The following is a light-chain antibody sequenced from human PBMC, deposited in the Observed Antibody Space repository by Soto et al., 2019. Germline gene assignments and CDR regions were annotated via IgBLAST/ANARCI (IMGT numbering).Light chain of an antibody. CDR2: DAS. J-gene: IGKJ4*01. CDR1: QDIKNY. V-gene: IGKV1-33*01. Sequence: DLQMTQSPSSLSASVGDRVTITCQASQDIKNYLNWYQQKPGKAPNLLIYDASNLKTGVPSRFXGSGSGTHFTFTISSLQPEDVATYYCQHYDHLPPLSFGGGTKVEI. CDR3: QHYDHLPPLS.